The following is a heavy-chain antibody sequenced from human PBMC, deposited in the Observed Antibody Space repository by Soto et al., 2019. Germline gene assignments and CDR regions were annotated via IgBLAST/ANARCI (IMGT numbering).Heavy chain of an antibody. CDR3: ARDDPITMVRGVKDYYYYGMDV. CDR1: GGTFSSYA. J-gene: IGHJ6*02. D-gene: IGHD3-10*01. Sequence: GPPVKVSCKASGGTFSSYAISWVRQAPGQGLEWMGGIIPIFGTANYAQKFQGRVTITADESTSTAYMELSSLRSEDTAVYYCARDDPITMVRGVKDYYYYGMDVWGQGTTVTVSS. V-gene: IGHV1-69*13. CDR2: IIPIFGTA.